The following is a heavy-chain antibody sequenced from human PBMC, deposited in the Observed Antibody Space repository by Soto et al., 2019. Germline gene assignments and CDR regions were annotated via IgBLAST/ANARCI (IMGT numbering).Heavy chain of an antibody. CDR1: GFTFSSYG. D-gene: IGHD4-17*01. Sequence: GGSLRLSCAASGFTFSSYGMHWVRQAPGKGLEWVAVIWYDGSNKYYADSVKGRFTISRDNSKNKLYLQMNSLRAEDTAVYYCARDDYGDYGGFDYWGQGTLVTVFS. J-gene: IGHJ4*02. CDR2: IWYDGSNK. CDR3: ARDDYGDYGGFDY. V-gene: IGHV3-33*01.